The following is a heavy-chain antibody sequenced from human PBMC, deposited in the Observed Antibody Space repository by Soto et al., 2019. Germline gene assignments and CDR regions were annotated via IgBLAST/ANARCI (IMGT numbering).Heavy chain of an antibody. Sequence: QVQLVESGGGVVQPGRSLRLSCAASGFTFSSYAMHWVRQAPGKGLEWVAVISYEASNKYYADSVKGRFTTSRDNSKNTLYLQMNSLRAEDTAVYYCARGSISGSYYNWFDPWGQGTLVTVSS. V-gene: IGHV3-30-3*01. J-gene: IGHJ5*02. CDR2: ISYEASNK. CDR3: ARGSISGSYYNWFDP. CDR1: GFTFSSYA. D-gene: IGHD1-26*01.